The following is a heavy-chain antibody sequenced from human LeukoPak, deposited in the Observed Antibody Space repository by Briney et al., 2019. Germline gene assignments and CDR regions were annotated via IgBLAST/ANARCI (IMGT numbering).Heavy chain of an antibody. Sequence: SETLSLTCTVSGGSISSYYWSWLRQPPGKGLEWIGYIFHTGHSNHNPSLKGRVTISVDTSKNQFSLKLSSVTAADTAVYYCARIATAWFDPWGQGTLVTVSS. CDR1: GGSISSYY. CDR3: ARIATAWFDP. CDR2: IFHTGHS. J-gene: IGHJ5*02. V-gene: IGHV4-59*08. D-gene: IGHD2-21*01.